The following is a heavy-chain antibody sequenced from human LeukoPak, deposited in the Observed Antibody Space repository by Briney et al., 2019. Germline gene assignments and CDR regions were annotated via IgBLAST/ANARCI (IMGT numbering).Heavy chain of an antibody. CDR2: IDNGGTT. V-gene: IGHV3-53*01. CDR3: ARHPGSGLIHP. D-gene: IGHD3-10*01. CDR1: GFTISVNS. J-gene: IGHJ5*02. Sequence: GGSLRLSCAASGFTISVNSMIWVRQAPGKGLECVSIIDNGGTTYYPDSVKGRFTISRDNSENTLSLQMNSLRAEDTAFYYCARHPGSGLIHPWGQGTLVTVSS.